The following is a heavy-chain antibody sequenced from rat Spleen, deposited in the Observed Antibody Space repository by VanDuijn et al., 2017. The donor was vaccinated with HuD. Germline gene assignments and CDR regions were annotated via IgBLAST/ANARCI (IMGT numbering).Heavy chain of an antibody. CDR2: ISTGGGST. V-gene: IGHV5-27*01. J-gene: IGHJ1*01. D-gene: IGHD1-1*01. CDR3: TTLITPYWYFDF. Sequence: EVQLVESGGGLVQPGRSLKLSCAASGFTFSNYYMAWVRQAPTKGLEWVAYISTGGGSTYYRDSVKGRFTISRDNAKSTLYLQMDSLRSEDTATYYCTTLITPYWYFDFWGPGTMVTVSS. CDR1: GFTFSNYY.